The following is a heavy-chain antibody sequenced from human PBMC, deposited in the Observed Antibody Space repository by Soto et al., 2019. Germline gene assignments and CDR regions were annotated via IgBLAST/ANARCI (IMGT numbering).Heavy chain of an antibody. CDR2: IIPIFGTA. V-gene: IGHV1-69*12. Sequence: QVQLVQSGAEVKKPGSSVKVSCKASGGTFSSYAISWVRQAPGQGLEWMGGIIPIFGTANYAQKFQGRVTITADESTSTAYMELSSLRSEDTAVYYCARDQGGRLEWSDYYYYGMDVWGQGTTVTVSS. CDR3: ARDQGGRLEWSDYYYYGMDV. J-gene: IGHJ6*02. CDR1: GGTFSSYA. D-gene: IGHD3-3*01.